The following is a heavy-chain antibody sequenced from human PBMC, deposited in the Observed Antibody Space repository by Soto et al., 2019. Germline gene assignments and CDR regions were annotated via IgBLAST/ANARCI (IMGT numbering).Heavy chain of an antibody. D-gene: IGHD6-13*01. Sequence: QLQLQESGPGLVKPSETLSLTCTVSGGSISSSSYYWGWIRPPPGKGLEWIGSIYYSGSTYYNPSLKSRVTLSVYTSKNQCSLTLSSVTAADTAVYYCAVYRVYYWFDPLGKGTLVTVSS. CDR2: IYYSGST. V-gene: IGHV4-39*01. J-gene: IGHJ5*02. CDR3: AVYRVYYWFDP. CDR1: GGSISSSSYY.